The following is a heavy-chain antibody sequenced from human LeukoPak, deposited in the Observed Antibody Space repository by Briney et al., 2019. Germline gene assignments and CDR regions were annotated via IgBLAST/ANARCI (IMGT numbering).Heavy chain of an antibody. D-gene: IGHD2-2*01. CDR2: INQDGIER. CDR1: GFTFSLYW. J-gene: IGHJ4*02. CDR3: AREEPCGGSCYVY. V-gene: IGHV3-7*03. Sequence: VGSLRLSCAASGFTFSLYWMTWVRQAPGKGLEWVANINQDGIERYYVDSVKGRFTISRDNAKNSLYLQMNSLRAEDTAVYYCAREEPCGGSCYVYWGQGALVTVSS.